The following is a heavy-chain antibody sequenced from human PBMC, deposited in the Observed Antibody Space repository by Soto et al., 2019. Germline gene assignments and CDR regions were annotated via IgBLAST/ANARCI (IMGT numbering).Heavy chain of an antibody. CDR1: GFDFSSYA. Sequence: GGSLRLSCEASGFDFSSYAMHWVRQAPGKGLEWVGVISYDGNYIYYADSVKGRFTISRDNSKNTLYVQVNSLGPEDTAVYYCAKGILSATIGPYAMDVWGQGTTVTVSS. J-gene: IGHJ6*02. D-gene: IGHD3-16*01. CDR3: AKGILSATIGPYAMDV. V-gene: IGHV3-30*18. CDR2: ISYDGNYI.